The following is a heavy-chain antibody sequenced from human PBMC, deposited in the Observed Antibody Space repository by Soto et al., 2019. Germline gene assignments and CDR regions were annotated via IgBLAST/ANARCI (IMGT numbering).Heavy chain of an antibody. CDR1: DDSSSNYK. Sequence: PSETLSLTCTVSDDSSSNYKWSWIRQPPGRRLEWIGYIDSNGGTSYNPSLQSRVTISIDTSTEQFFLKLSSVTAEDTAVYYCARDPNIVLVPAALRSYYYYYGMDVWGQGTTVTVSS. V-gene: IGHV4-59*12. CDR2: IDSNGGT. J-gene: IGHJ6*02. CDR3: ARDPNIVLVPAALRSYYYYYGMDV. D-gene: IGHD2-2*01.